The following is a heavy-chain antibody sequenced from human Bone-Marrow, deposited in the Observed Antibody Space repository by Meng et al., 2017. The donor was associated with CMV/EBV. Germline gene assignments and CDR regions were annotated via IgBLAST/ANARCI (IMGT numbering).Heavy chain of an antibody. D-gene: IGHD3-22*01. V-gene: IGHV3-30*02. CDR1: GFTFSSYG. Sequence: GESLKISCAASGFTFSSYGMHWVRQAPGKGLEWVAFIRYDGSNKYYADSVKGRFTISRDNSKNTLYLQMNSLRAEDTAVYYCARDRYYYDSSGYYSYWGQGTLVTVSS. CDR3: ARDRYYYDSSGYYSY. J-gene: IGHJ4*02. CDR2: IRYDGSNK.